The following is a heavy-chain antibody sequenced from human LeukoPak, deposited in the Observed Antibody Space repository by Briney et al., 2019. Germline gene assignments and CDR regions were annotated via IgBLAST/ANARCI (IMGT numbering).Heavy chain of an antibody. CDR3: ATLNIESSSGWFFRS. J-gene: IGHJ5*02. CDR2: AYYSGRD. Sequence: SETLSLTCHVSGGYITTYYWSWIRQPPGKGLEWIGDAYYSGRDEYNPSLKSRVTMSADASRNQFSLTLNSVTAADTAIYYCATLNIESSSGWFFRSWGQGTLVSVSS. D-gene: IGHD6-19*01. CDR1: GGYITTYY. V-gene: IGHV4-59*01.